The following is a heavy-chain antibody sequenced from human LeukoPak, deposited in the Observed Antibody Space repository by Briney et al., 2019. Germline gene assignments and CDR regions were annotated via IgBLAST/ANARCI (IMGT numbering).Heavy chain of an antibody. CDR3: ARDYPRIAARPAYSGYMDV. CDR1: GGTFSSYA. D-gene: IGHD6-6*01. J-gene: IGHJ6*03. Sequence: SVKVSCKASGGTFSSYAISWVRLAPGQGLEWMGGIIPIFGTANYAQKFQGRVTITTDESTSTAYMELSSLRSEDTAVYYCARDYPRIAARPAYSGYMDVWGKGTTVTVSS. CDR2: IIPIFGTA. V-gene: IGHV1-69*05.